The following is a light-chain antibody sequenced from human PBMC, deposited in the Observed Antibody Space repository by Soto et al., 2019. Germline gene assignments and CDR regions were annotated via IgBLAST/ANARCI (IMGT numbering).Light chain of an antibody. Sequence: EIVLTQSPATLSLSPGERATLSCRASQSVSSYLAWYQQKPGQAPRLLIYDASNRATGIPARFIGSGSGTDFTLTISSLEPEDFAVYYCHQRSNWPLFTFGPGTKVDIK. J-gene: IGKJ3*01. CDR2: DAS. CDR3: HQRSNWPLFT. CDR1: QSVSSY. V-gene: IGKV3-11*01.